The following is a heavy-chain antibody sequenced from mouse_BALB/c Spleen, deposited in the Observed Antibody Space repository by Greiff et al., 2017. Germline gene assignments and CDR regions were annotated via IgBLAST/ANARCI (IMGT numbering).Heavy chain of an antibody. J-gene: IGHJ3*01. Sequence: EVQVVESGGGLVKPGGSLKLSCAASGFTFSSYAMSWVRQSPEKRLEWVAEISSGGSYTYYPDTVTGRFTISRDNAKNTLYLEMSSLRSEDTAMYYCARDGANWAWFAYWGQGTLVTVSA. CDR1: GFTFSSYA. CDR3: ARDGANWAWFAY. V-gene: IGHV5-9-4*01. CDR2: ISSGGSYT. D-gene: IGHD4-1*01.